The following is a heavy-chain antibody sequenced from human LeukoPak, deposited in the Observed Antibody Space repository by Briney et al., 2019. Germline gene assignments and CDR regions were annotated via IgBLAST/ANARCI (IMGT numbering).Heavy chain of an antibody. CDR1: GYTFTGYY. V-gene: IGHV1-2*02. CDR2: INPNSGGT. J-gene: IGHJ3*01. D-gene: IGHD3-16*02. Sequence: ASVKVSCKASGYTFTGYYMHWVRQAPGQGLEWMGWINPNSGGTNYAQKFQGRVTMTRDTSISTAYMELSRLRSDDTAVYYCARDSYTDAAAAFDFWGQGTMVTVSS. CDR3: ARDSYTDAAAAFDF.